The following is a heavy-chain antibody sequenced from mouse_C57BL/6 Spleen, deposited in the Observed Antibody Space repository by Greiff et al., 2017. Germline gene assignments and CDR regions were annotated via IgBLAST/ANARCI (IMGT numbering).Heavy chain of an antibody. CDR3: ARPVVDYYAMDY. Sequence: QVQLQQSGAELARPGASVKLSCKASGYTFTSYGISWVKQRTGQGLEWIGEIYPRSGNTYYNEKFKGKATLAADKSSSTAYMALRSLTSEDSAVYFWARPVVDYYAMDYWGQGTSVTVSS. J-gene: IGHJ4*01. V-gene: IGHV1-81*01. CDR1: GYTFTSYG. D-gene: IGHD1-1*01. CDR2: IYPRSGNT.